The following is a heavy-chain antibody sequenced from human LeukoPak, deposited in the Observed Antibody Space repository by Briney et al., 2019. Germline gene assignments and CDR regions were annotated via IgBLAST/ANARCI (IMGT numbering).Heavy chain of an antibody. V-gene: IGHV3-73*01. J-gene: IGHJ4*02. CDR3: TSQKWELLSHFDY. CDR2: IRSKANSYAT. CDR1: GFTFSGSA. Sequence: GGSLRLSCAASGFTFSGSAMHWVRQASGKGLEWVGRIRSKANSYATAYAASVKGRFTISRDDSKNTAYLQMNSLKTEETAAYYCTSQKWELLSHFDYWGQGTLVTVSS. D-gene: IGHD1-26*01.